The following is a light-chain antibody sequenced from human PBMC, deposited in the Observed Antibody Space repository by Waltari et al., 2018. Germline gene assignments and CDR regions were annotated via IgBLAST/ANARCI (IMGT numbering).Light chain of an antibody. Sequence: QAVLTQPASLSASPGASASLTCTLGSGINVGAYRIHWYQQKPGSPPQYLLRYKSDSDKQQVSGVPSRFSGSKDASANAGILLISGLQSEDEADYYCMIWHNSCWVFGGGTKLTVL. J-gene: IGLJ3*02. CDR1: SGINVGAYR. CDR3: MIWHNSCWV. CDR2: YKSDSDK. V-gene: IGLV5-45*01.